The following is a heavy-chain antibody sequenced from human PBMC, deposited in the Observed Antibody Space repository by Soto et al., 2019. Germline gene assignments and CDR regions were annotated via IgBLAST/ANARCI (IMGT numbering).Heavy chain of an antibody. Sequence: QVQLQESGPGLVKPSGTLSLTCAVSGGSISSSHWWTWVRQPPGKGLDWIGEIFHSGSTNYNPSLRSRVTISLDKSRNHFSLTLRSVTAADTAVYYCARSTSSSWFGGGAFDIWGQGTMVTVSS. D-gene: IGHD6-13*01. CDR2: IFHSGST. J-gene: IGHJ3*02. CDR1: GGSISSSHW. CDR3: ARSTSSSWFGGGAFDI. V-gene: IGHV4-4*02.